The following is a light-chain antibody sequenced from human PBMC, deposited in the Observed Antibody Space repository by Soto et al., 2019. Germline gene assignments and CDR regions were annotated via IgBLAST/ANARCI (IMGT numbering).Light chain of an antibody. V-gene: IGKV4-1*01. CDR3: QQYYSYPA. J-gene: IGKJ1*01. Sequence: ILMTQSPDSLAVSLGERATINCKSSQTVLSSSNNQNYLAWYRQKPGQPPQLLILWASTRESGVPDRFSGSGSGTDFTLTISSLQAEDVAVYYCQQYYSYPAFGQGTRVEIK. CDR1: QTVLSSSNNQNY. CDR2: WAS.